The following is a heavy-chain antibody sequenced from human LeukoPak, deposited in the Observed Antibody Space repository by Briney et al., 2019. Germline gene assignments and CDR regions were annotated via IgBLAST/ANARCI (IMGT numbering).Heavy chain of an antibody. Sequence: PSQTLSLTCTVSGGSISSGDYYWSWIRQPPRKGLEWIGYIYYSGSTYYNPSLKSRVTISVDTSKNQFSLKLSSVTAADTAVYYCARVPRGYSYGLLDYWGQGTLVTVSS. CDR1: GGSISSGDYY. CDR3: ARVPRGYSYGLLDY. D-gene: IGHD5-18*01. V-gene: IGHV4-30-4*08. J-gene: IGHJ4*02. CDR2: IYYSGST.